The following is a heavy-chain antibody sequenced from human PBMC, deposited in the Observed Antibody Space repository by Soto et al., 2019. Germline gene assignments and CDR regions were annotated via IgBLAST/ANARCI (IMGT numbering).Heavy chain of an antibody. Sequence: SETLSLTCTVSGGSISSYYWSWIRQPPGKGMEWIGYIYYSGSTNYNPSLKSRVTISVDTSKNQFSLKLSSVTAADTAVYYCARERGGESGDDWYYYGMDVGGQGTTVTVSS. CDR3: ARERGGESGDDWYYYGMDV. V-gene: IGHV4-59*01. CDR1: GGSISSYY. D-gene: IGHD5-12*01. CDR2: IYYSGST. J-gene: IGHJ6*02.